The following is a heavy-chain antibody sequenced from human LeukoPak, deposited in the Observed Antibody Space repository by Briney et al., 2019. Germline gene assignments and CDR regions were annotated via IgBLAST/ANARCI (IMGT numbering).Heavy chain of an antibody. CDR1: GFTFSSYS. CDR3: ARDQCSGGSCYSGQGD. CDR2: ISSSSSYI. D-gene: IGHD2-15*01. J-gene: IGHJ4*02. Sequence: GGSLRLSCAASGFTFSSYSMNWVRQAPGKGLEWVSSISSSSSYIYYADSVKGRFTISRDNAKNSLYLQMNSLRAEDTAVYYCARDQCSGGSCYSGQGDWGQGTLVTVSS. V-gene: IGHV3-21*01.